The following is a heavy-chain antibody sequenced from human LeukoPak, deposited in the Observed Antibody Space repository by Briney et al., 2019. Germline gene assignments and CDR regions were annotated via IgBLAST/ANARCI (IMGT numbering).Heavy chain of an antibody. Sequence: GGSLRLSCAASGFTFSSYSMNWVRQAPGKGLEWVSSISSSSSYIYYADSVKGRFTISRDNAKNSLYLQMNSLRAEDTAVYYCAREAPESSGWYTGNFDYWGQGTLVTVSS. J-gene: IGHJ4*02. V-gene: IGHV3-21*01. CDR3: AREAPESSGWYTGNFDY. CDR1: GFTFSSYS. CDR2: ISSSSSYI. D-gene: IGHD6-19*01.